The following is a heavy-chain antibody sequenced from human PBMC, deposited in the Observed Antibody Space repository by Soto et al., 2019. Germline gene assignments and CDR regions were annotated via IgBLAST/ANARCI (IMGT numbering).Heavy chain of an antibody. CDR3: ARVGVVVVAAVSYDYYYYMDV. D-gene: IGHD2-15*01. J-gene: IGHJ6*03. CDR1: GFTFSQFW. Sequence: EVQLVESGGGWVQPGGSLRLSCAASGFTFSQFWMTWVRQAPGKGLEWVANIRQDGSEKYYVDSVKGRLTISRENAKNSLFLQMNSLGVEDTAVYYCARVGVVVVAAVSYDYYYYMDVWGKGTAVTVSS. CDR2: IRQDGSEK. V-gene: IGHV3-7*01.